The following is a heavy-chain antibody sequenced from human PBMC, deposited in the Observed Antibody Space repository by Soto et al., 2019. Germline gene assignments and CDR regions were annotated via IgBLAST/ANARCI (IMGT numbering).Heavy chain of an antibody. CDR3: ARYVDYYDSSGYSAFDI. J-gene: IGHJ3*02. D-gene: IGHD3-22*01. CDR2: IIPIFGTA. V-gene: IGHV1-69*01. Sequence: QVQLVQSGAEVKKPGSSVKVSYKASGGTFSSYAISWVRQAPGQGLEWMGGIIPIFGTANYAQKFQGRVTITADESTSTAYMELSSLRSEDTAVYYCARYVDYYDSSGYSAFDIWGQGTMVTVSS. CDR1: GGTFSSYA.